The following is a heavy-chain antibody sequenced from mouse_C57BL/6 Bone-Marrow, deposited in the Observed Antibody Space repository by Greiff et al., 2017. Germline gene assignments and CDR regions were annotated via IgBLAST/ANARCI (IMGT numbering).Heavy chain of an antibody. D-gene: IGHD3-2*02. CDR1: GFTFSSYG. CDR3: ARQRDSSGYQFAY. Sequence: EVQVVESGGDLVKPGGSLKLSCAASGFTFSSYGMSWVRQTPDKRLEWVATISSGGSYTYYPDSVKGRFTISRDNAKKTLYLQRSSLKSEDTAMYYCARQRDSSGYQFAYWGQGTLVTVSA. J-gene: IGHJ3*01. V-gene: IGHV5-6*01. CDR2: ISSGGSYT.